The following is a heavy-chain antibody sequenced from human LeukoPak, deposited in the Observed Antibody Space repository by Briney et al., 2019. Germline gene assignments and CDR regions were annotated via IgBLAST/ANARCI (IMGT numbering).Heavy chain of an antibody. V-gene: IGHV4-39*01. Sequence: WVRQAPGKGLEWIGSIYYSGTTYYNPSLKSRVTISVDTSKNQFSLEVTSMTAADTAVYYCARHSSAARPNFDYWGQGTLVTVSS. J-gene: IGHJ4*02. CDR2: IYYSGTT. CDR3: ARHSSAARPNFDY. D-gene: IGHD6-6*01.